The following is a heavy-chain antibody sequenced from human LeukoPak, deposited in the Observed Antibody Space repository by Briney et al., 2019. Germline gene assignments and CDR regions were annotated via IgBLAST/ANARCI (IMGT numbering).Heavy chain of an antibody. CDR2: ISYDGSNK. CDR1: GFTFSSYA. V-gene: IGHV3-30-3*01. D-gene: IGHD4-17*01. CDR3: ARERYDAFDI. Sequence: GGSLRLSCAASGFTFSSYAMHWVRQAPAKGLEWVAVISYDGSNKYYADSVKGRFTISRDNSKNTLYLQMNSLRAEDTAVYYCARERYDAFDIWGQGTMVTVSS. J-gene: IGHJ3*02.